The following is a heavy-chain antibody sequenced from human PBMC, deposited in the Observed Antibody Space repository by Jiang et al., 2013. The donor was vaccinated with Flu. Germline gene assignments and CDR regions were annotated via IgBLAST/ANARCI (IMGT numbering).Heavy chain of an antibody. CDR1: GFTSGDYA. CDR2: INWNSNNV. V-gene: IGHV3-9*02. J-gene: IGHJ6*02. Sequence: VESGGGLAQPGRSLRLSCAASGFTSGDYAMHWVRQAPGKGLEWVSGINWNSNNVGYADSVKGRFTISRDSAKNALYLQMNSLRAEDTALYYCAKDMARGLNTMFYGMDVWGQGTTVIVSS. D-gene: IGHD3-10*01. CDR3: AKDMARGLNTMFYGMDV.